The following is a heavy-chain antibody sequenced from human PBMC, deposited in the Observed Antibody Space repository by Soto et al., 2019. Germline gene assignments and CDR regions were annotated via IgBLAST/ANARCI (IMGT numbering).Heavy chain of an antibody. CDR1: GFTFSNYA. D-gene: IGHD5-18*01. CDR3: ARSSLADSATSGVDH. V-gene: IGHV3-23*01. J-gene: IGHJ5*02. CDR2: ISGSGGGT. Sequence: EVQLLESGGDLVQPGRSLRLSCAASGFTFSNYAMSWVRQAPGQGLEWVSSISGSGGGTYYAGSVKGRFAISRDNSKNTLYLQMNSLGAEDTALYYCARSSLADSATSGVDHWGQRTLVTVSS.